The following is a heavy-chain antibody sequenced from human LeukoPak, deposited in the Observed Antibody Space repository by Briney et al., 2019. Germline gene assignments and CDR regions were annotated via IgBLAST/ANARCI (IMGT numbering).Heavy chain of an antibody. CDR3: AKGWFDP. J-gene: IGHJ5*02. Sequence: GGSLRLSCAASGFTFSSYGMHWVRQAPGKGLEWVAVIPYDGSNKYYADSVKGRFTISRDNSKNTLYLQMNSLRAEDTAVYYCAKGWFDPWGQGTLVTVSS. CDR2: IPYDGSNK. V-gene: IGHV3-30*18. CDR1: GFTFSSYG.